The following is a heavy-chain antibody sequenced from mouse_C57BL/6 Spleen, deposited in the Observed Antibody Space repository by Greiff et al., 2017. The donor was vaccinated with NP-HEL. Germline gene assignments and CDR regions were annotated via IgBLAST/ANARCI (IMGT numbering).Heavy chain of an antibody. CDR2: ISYDGSN. CDR3: ARDYYDYDLYAMDY. V-gene: IGHV3-6*01. D-gene: IGHD2-4*01. Sequence: EVKLQESGPGLVKPSQSLSLTCSVTGYSITSGYYWNWIRQFPGNKLEWMGYISYDGSNNYNPSLKNRISITRDTSKNQFFLKLNSVTTEDTATYYCARDYYDYDLYAMDYWGQGTSVTVSS. J-gene: IGHJ4*01. CDR1: GYSITSGYY.